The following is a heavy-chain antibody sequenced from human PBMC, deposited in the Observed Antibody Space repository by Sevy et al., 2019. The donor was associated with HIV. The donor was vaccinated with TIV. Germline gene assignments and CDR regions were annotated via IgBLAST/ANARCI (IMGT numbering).Heavy chain of an antibody. V-gene: IGHV3-33*01. D-gene: IGHD6-19*01. CDR1: GFTFSDYG. CDR3: ARESRSDWYLDS. CDR2: IWSDGNNK. Sequence: GGSLRLSCAASGFTFSDYGMHWVRQAPGKGLEWVAAIWSDGNNKYYKDSVKGRFTISRDNSKNTQYLQMNSLRVDDTAVYFCARESRSDWYLDSWGQGTLVTVSS. J-gene: IGHJ4*02.